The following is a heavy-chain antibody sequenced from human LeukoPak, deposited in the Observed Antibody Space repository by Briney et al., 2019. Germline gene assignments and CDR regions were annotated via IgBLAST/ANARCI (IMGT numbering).Heavy chain of an antibody. CDR1: GYSISNGYN. CDR3: ARRTSSGSFDY. Sequence: SETLSLTCTVSGYSISNGYNWGWVRQPPGKGLECIGSISHTGSTYYNPSLESRVTISLDTSNNQFSLELSSVTATDTAVYYCARRTSSGSFDYWGQGTLVTVSS. V-gene: IGHV4-38-2*02. J-gene: IGHJ4*02. CDR2: ISHTGST. D-gene: IGHD3-22*01.